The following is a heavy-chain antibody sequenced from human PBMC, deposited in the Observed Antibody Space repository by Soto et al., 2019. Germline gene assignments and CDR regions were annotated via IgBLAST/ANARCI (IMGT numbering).Heavy chain of an antibody. CDR3: ARLPYRTALDY. D-gene: IGHD3-16*02. J-gene: IGHJ4*02. CDR2: IYFSGST. Sequence: QVKLQESGPGLVKPSETLSLTCTVSGGSISSSSYYWGWIRQPPGKGLEWIGTIYFSGSTYYNPSLKRRVTIYVDTFKNQFSLKLSSVTAADTAVYYCARLPYRTALDYWGQGTLVTVSS. V-gene: IGHV4-39*01. CDR1: GGSISSSSYY.